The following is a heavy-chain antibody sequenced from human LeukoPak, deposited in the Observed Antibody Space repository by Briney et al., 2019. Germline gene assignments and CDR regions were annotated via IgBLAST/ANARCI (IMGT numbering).Heavy chain of an antibody. Sequence: PSETLSLTCTVSGGSFSSTSYYWGWIRQPPGKGLEWIGTIYYYRNTYYNPSLKSRVTLSIDTSKNQFSLNLSSVTAADTAIYYCARQPYYSDTSGQFDYWGQGTLVTVSS. J-gene: IGHJ4*02. V-gene: IGHV4-39*01. D-gene: IGHD3-22*01. CDR1: GGSFSSTSYY. CDR3: ARQPYYSDTSGQFDY. CDR2: IYYYRNT.